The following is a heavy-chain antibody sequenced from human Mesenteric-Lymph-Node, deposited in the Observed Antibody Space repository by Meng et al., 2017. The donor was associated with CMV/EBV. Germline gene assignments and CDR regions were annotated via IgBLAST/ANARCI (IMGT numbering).Heavy chain of an antibody. CDR3: LLIAGTTEGGVDAFDV. CDR2: VDSAGSGT. Sequence: GESLKISCPASGFTFSSDWMHWVRQAPGKGLMWVARVDSAGSGTSYADSVKGRFTISRDNARNTLYLQMNSLRVEDTAVYYCLLIAGTTEGGVDAFDVWGQGTKVTVSS. CDR1: GFTFSSDW. V-gene: IGHV3-74*01. D-gene: IGHD1-26*01. J-gene: IGHJ3*01.